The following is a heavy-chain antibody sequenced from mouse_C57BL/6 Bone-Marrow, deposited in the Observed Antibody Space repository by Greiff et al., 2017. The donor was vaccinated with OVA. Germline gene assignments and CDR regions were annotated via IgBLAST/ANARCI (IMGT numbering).Heavy chain of an antibody. D-gene: IGHD2-3*01. CDR3: TTRKGYYDY. CDR1: GFNIKDDY. V-gene: IGHV14-4*01. CDR2: IDPENGDT. Sequence: EVQLQQSGAELVRPGASVTLSCPASGFNIKDDYMHWVKQRPEQGLDWIGWIDPENGDTEYASKFQGKATITADTSSNTAYLQLSSLTSEDTAVYYCTTRKGYYDYWGQGTTLTVSS. J-gene: IGHJ2*01.